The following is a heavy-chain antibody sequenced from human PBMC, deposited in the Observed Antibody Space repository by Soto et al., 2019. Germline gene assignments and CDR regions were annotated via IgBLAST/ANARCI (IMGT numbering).Heavy chain of an antibody. CDR1: GFTVSDYA. J-gene: IGHJ3*02. CDR3: AKWGYYDSSGHWHHAFDI. CDR2: ISVSGGST. Sequence: EVQLLESGGGLVQPGGSQRLSCTASGFTVSDYAMSWVRQAPGKGLEWVSSISVSGGSTDYPDSVKGRFTISRDNSKITLYLQMNSLRAEDTAIYYSAKWGYYDSSGHWHHAFDIWGQGTMVTVSS. D-gene: IGHD3-22*01. V-gene: IGHV3-23*01.